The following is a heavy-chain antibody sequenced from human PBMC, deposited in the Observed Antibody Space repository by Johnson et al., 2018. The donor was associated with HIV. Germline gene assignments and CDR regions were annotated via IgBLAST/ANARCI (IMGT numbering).Heavy chain of an antibody. D-gene: IGHD1-26*01. V-gene: IGHV3-66*01. J-gene: IGHJ3*02. CDR1: GFTFSHAW. CDR3: AREGEDAFDI. CDR2: IYSGGST. Sequence: VQLVESEGGLVQPGGSLRLSCAASGFTFSHAWMNWVRQAPGKGLEWVSVIYSGGSTYYADSVKGRFTISRDNSKNTLYLQMNSLRVEDTAVYYCAREGEDAFDIWGQGTMVTVSS.